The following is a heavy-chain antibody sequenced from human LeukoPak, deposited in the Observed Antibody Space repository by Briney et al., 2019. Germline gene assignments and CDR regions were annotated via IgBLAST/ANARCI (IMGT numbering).Heavy chain of an antibody. J-gene: IGHJ4*02. D-gene: IGHD6-13*01. CDR2: ISYDGSDG. Sequence: PGGSLRLSCAASGFTFSSNAMHWVRQAPGEGLDWVALISYDGSDGYYADSVKGRFTISRDNSKNTLYLQMNSLRAEDTAVYYCAGGYSSSWYSDYWGQGTLVTVSS. V-gene: IGHV3-30-3*01. CDR3: AGGYSSSWYSDY. CDR1: GFTFSSNA.